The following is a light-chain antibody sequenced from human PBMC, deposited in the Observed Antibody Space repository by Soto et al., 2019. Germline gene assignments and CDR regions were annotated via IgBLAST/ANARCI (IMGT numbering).Light chain of an antibody. Sequence: QSALTQPASVSGSPGQSITISCTGTSSDVGGYNYVSWYQQHPGKAPQLIIYEVSNRPSGVSNRFSGSKSGNTASLTISALQPEDEADYYCSSYISSTTLSYVFGTGTKVTVL. V-gene: IGLV2-14*01. CDR2: EVS. CDR3: SSYISSTTLSYV. J-gene: IGLJ1*01. CDR1: SSDVGGYNY.